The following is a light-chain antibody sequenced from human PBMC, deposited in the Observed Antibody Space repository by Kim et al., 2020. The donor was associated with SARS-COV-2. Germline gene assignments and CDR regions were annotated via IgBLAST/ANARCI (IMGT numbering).Light chain of an antibody. CDR1: QGISSA. CDR3: QQLNSYLYT. J-gene: IGKJ2*01. Sequence: SSSVGDRVTCSCRDSQGISSALAWYQQKPGKPPRVMIDLESTLRSTVPARFSASGSGTEFTLTISSLQPEDFATYYCQQLNSYLYTFGQGTKLEI. V-gene: IGKV1-9*01. CDR2: LES.